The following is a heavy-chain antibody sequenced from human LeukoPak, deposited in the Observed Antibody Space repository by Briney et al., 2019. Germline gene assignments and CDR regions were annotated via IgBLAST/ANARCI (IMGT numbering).Heavy chain of an antibody. V-gene: IGHV1-69*13. D-gene: IGHD3-9*01. J-gene: IGHJ4*02. CDR2: IIPIFGTA. CDR3: ARAQTSLRYFDWFYFDY. CDR1: GGTFSSYA. Sequence: SVKVSCKASGGTFSSYAISWVRQAPGQGLEWMGGIIPIFGTANYAQKFQGRVTITADESTSTAYMELSSPRSEDTAVYYCARAQTSLRYFDWFYFDYWGQGTLVTVSS.